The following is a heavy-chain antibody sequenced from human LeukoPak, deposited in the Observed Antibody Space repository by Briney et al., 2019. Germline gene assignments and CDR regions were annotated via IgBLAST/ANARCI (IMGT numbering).Heavy chain of an antibody. CDR2: ISAYNGNT. CDR1: GYTFTSYG. V-gene: IGHV1-18*01. Sequence: ASVKVSCKASGYTFTSYGISWVRQAPGQGLEWMGWISAYNGNTNYAQKLQGRVTMTEDTSTDTAYMELSSLRSEDTAVYYCATDYDFWSGYQWNYWGQGTLVTVSS. J-gene: IGHJ4*02. D-gene: IGHD3-3*01. CDR3: ATDYDFWSGYQWNY.